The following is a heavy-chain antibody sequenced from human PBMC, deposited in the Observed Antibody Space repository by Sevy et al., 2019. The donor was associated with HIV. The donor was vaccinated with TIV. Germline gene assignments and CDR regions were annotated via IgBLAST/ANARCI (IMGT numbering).Heavy chain of an antibody. CDR2: ISGSGTRT. Sequence: GGSLRLSCAVSGFSFDSYGMTWVRQAPGKELEWVSGISGSGTRTYYADSVKGRFSISRDNSKNRLYLQMNSLGSEDTAIYYCAKGGGGHYDPDEIGYYFYYYNMDVWGKGTTVTVSS. CDR3: AKGGGGHYDPDEIGYYFYYYNMDV. V-gene: IGHV3-23*01. D-gene: IGHD3-22*01. CDR1: GFSFDSYG. J-gene: IGHJ6*03.